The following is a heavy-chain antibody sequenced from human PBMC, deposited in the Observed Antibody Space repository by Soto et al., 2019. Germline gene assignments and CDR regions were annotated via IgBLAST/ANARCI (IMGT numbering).Heavy chain of an antibody. D-gene: IGHD6-6*01. J-gene: IGHJ4*02. CDR1: GFIFKNYA. CDR2: ITRDGYNK. V-gene: IGHV3-30*04. CDR3: TKSSGGSSSVGMDY. Sequence: QVQLVESGGGVVQPGMSLRLSCAVSGFIFKNYALNWVRQAPGKGLEWVASITRDGYNKSYADSVKGRFTISRDNSKNTLGLQMTALRVEDSSVYYCTKSSGGSSSVGMDYWGPGTLVTVSS.